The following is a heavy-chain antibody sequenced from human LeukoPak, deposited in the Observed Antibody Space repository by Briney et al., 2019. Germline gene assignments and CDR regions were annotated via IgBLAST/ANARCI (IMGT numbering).Heavy chain of an antibody. Sequence: GGSLRLSCAASGFTFRNYGMNWVRQAPGKGLEWVSYISSTSNNIAYAESVKGRFTISRDNVKNSLYLQINSLRVEDTSVYYCARGGAARPDYWGQGTLVTVSS. J-gene: IGHJ4*02. D-gene: IGHD6-6*01. V-gene: IGHV3-48*04. CDR3: ARGGAARPDY. CDR2: ISSTSNNI. CDR1: GFTFRNYG.